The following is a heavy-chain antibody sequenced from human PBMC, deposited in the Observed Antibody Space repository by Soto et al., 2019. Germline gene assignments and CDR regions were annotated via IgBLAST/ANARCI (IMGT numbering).Heavy chain of an antibody. D-gene: IGHD3-10*01. CDR1: GFTFSSYA. V-gene: IGHV3-30-3*01. CDR2: ISYDGSNK. Sequence: GGSLRLSCAASGFTFSSYAMHWVRQAPGKGLEWVAVISYDGSNKYYADSVKGRFTISRDNSKNTLYLQMNSLRAEDTAVYYCARDDRSDYYGSGKSYSGMDVGGQRTTVAASS. J-gene: IGHJ6*01. CDR3: ARDDRSDYYGSGKSYSGMDV.